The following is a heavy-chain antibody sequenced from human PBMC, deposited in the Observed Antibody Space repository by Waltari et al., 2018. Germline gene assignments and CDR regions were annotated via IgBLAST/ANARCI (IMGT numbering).Heavy chain of an antibody. J-gene: IGHJ3*02. CDR2: ISYDGSNK. V-gene: IGHV3-30-3*01. CDR1: GFTFSSSA. CDR3: ARRYQRSRLDAFDI. D-gene: IGHD2-2*01. Sequence: QVQLVESGGGVVQPGRSLRLSCAASGFTFSSSAMHWVRQAPGKGLEWVAVISYDGSNKYYADSVKGRFTISRDNSKNTLYLQMNSLRAEDTAVYYCARRYQRSRLDAFDIWGQGTMVTVSS.